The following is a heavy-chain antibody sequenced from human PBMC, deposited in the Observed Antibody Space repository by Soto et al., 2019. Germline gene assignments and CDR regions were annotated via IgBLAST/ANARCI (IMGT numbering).Heavy chain of an antibody. CDR1: VEFFSNYG. CDR2: IIPIFGTI. V-gene: IGHV1-69*01. CDR3: ARVFPDGWVEPGVVRGYLDT. Sequence: QAPLVQSGAEVKEPGSSVKLSCKASVEFFSNYGISWVRQAPGQGLEWMGGIIPIFGTISNAEKFQGRVTITADESTNTVYMELRNLRSADTALYFCARVFPDGWVEPGVVRGYLDTWGRGTLVTVSS. D-gene: IGHD3-10*01. J-gene: IGHJ4*02.